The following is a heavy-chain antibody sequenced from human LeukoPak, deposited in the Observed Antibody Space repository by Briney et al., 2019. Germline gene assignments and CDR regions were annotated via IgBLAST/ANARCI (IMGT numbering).Heavy chain of an antibody. V-gene: IGHV4-39*07. J-gene: IGHJ6*02. D-gene: IGHD1-26*01. CDR3: ARDSGSYYGYYYGMDV. Sequence: SETLSLTCTVSGGSISSSSYYWGWIRQPPGKGLEWIGSIYYSGSTYYNPSLKSRVTISVDTSKNQFSLKLSSVTAADTAVYYCARDSGSYYGYYYGMDVWGQGTTVTVSS. CDR1: GGSISSSSYY. CDR2: IYYSGST.